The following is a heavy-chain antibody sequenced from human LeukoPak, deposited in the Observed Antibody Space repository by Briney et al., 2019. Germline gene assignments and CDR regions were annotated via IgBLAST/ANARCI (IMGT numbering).Heavy chain of an antibody. CDR1: GFTFSSYA. CDR3: ARGGEVATMDPILDY. D-gene: IGHD5-24*01. V-gene: IGHV3-30-3*01. Sequence: GRSLRLSCAASGFTFSSYAMHWVRQAPGKGLEWVAVISYDGSNKYYADSVKGRFTISRDNSKNTLYLQMNSLRAEDTAVYYCARGGEVATMDPILDYWGQGTLVTVSS. J-gene: IGHJ4*02. CDR2: ISYDGSNK.